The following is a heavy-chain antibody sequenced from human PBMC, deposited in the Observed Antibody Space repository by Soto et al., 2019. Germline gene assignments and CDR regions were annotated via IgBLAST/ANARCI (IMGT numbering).Heavy chain of an antibody. Sequence: EVQLVESGGGLVQPGGSLRLSCAASGFTFSSYWMSWVRQAPGKGLEWVANIKQDGSEKYYVDSVKGRFTISRDNAKNSLYLQMNSLRAEDTAVYYCARGRGCSTGYHTVDYWGQGTLVTVSS. V-gene: IGHV3-7*01. CDR2: IKQDGSEK. D-gene: IGHD6-25*01. CDR1: GFTFSSYW. CDR3: ARGRGCSTGYHTVDY. J-gene: IGHJ4*02.